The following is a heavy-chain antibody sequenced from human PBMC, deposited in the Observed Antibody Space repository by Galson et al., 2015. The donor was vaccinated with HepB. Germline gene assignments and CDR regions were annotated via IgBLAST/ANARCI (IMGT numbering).Heavy chain of an antibody. CDR3: ARHLAFGGVIPYFDY. CDR2: IYPGDSDT. Sequence: QSGAEVKKPGESLKISCKGSGYSFTSYWIGWVRQMPGKGLEWMGIIYPGDSDTRYSPSFQGQVTISADKSISTAYLQWSSLKASDTAMYYCARHLAFGGVIPYFDYWGQGTLVTVSS. CDR1: GYSFTSYW. D-gene: IGHD3-16*01. V-gene: IGHV5-51*01. J-gene: IGHJ4*02.